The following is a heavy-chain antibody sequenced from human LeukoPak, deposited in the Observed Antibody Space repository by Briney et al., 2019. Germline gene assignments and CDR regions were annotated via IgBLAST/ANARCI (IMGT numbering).Heavy chain of an antibody. V-gene: IGHV3-23*01. D-gene: IGHD3-10*02. J-gene: IGHJ2*01. CDR1: GFTFGNFG. CDR2: ITGSSTWT. Sequence: GGSLRLSCEASGFTFGNFGMTWVRQSPGKGLQWVSGITGSSTWTYYAASVKGRFTVSRDNSQNTLHLQMNSLRADDTAVYYCARELVSSGTGYFDLWGRGTLVTVSS. CDR3: ARELVSSGTGYFDL.